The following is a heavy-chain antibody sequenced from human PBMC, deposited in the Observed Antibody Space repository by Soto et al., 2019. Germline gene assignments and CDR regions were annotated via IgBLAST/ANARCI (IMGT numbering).Heavy chain of an antibody. CDR2: ISSSGSTI. Sequence: GGSLRLSCAASGFTFSDYYMSWIRQAPGKGLEWVSYISSSGSTIYYADSVKGRFTISRDNAKNSLYLQMNSLRAEDTAVYYCARARGSSTSRLLYYYYGMDVWGQGTTVTVS. CDR1: GFTFSDYY. J-gene: IGHJ6*02. D-gene: IGHD2-2*01. V-gene: IGHV3-11*01. CDR3: ARARGSSTSRLLYYYYGMDV.